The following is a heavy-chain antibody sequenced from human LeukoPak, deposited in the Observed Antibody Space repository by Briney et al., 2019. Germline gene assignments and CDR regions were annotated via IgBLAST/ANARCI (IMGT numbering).Heavy chain of an antibody. D-gene: IGHD3-22*01. Sequence: SETLSLTCTVSGGSISSYYWSWIRQPPGKGLEWIGYIYYSGSTNYNPSLKSRVTISVDTSKNQFSLKLSSVTAADTAVYYCARSPSGYYRRWFDPWGQGTLVTVSS. CDR1: GGSISSYY. CDR3: ARSPSGYYRRWFDP. V-gene: IGHV4-59*08. J-gene: IGHJ5*02. CDR2: IYYSGST.